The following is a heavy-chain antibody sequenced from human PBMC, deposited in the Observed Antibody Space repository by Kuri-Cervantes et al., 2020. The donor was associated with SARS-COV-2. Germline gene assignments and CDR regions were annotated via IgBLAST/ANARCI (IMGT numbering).Heavy chain of an antibody. CDR3: VRFRYYDSSRHASDI. D-gene: IGHD3-22*01. CDR2: VNPKTGGT. CDR1: GYTFTDYY. Sequence: ASVKVSCKASGYTFTDYYIHWVRQAPGQGLEWMGWVNPKTGGTKYAQKLQGRVTMTRDTSITTAYMELSRLRYDDTAVYYCVRFRYYDSSRHASDIRGQGTMVTVSS. J-gene: IGHJ3*02. V-gene: IGHV1-2*02.